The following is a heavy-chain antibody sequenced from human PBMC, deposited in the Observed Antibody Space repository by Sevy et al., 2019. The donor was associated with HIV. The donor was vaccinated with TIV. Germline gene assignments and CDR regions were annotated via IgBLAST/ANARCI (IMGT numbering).Heavy chain of an antibody. CDR2: IYHTGNT. V-gene: IGHV4-30-2*01. J-gene: IGHJ4*02. CDR3: ARDSGDYPYYFDH. Sequence: TLSLTCAVSGGSISSGLYSWNWIRQPPGRGLEWIGYIYHTGNTYYTPSLKTRVTISVDRSKNQFSLRLTSVTAADTAVYYCARDSGDYPYYFDHWGQGTLVTVSS. D-gene: IGHD4-17*01. CDR1: GGSISSGLYS.